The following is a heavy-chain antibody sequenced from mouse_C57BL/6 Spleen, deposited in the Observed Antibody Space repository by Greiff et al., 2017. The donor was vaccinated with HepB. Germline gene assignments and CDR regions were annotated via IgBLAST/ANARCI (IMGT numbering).Heavy chain of an antibody. Sequence: EVKLMESGGGLVKPGGSLKLSCAASGFTFSSYAMSWVRQTPEKRLEWVATISDGGSYTYYPDNVKGRFTISRDNAKNNLYLQMSHLKSEDTAMYYCARREIYYDYDWGQGTLVTVSA. CDR1: GFTFSSYA. CDR2: ISDGGSYT. D-gene: IGHD2-4*01. V-gene: IGHV5-4*03. CDR3: ARREIYYDYD. J-gene: IGHJ3*01.